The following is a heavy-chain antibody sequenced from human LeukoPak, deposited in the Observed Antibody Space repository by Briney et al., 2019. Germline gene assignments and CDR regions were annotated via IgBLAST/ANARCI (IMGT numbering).Heavy chain of an antibody. J-gene: IGHJ4*02. D-gene: IGHD3-10*01. Sequence: SETLSLTCAVYGVSISSGNWWTWVRQPPGKGLEWIGETHRSGDTKYNPSLNSRVTISMDNSKNQLSLNLISVTAADTAMYYCATRDQSRTFMVPLDSWGQGTLVTVSS. V-gene: IGHV4/OR15-8*02. CDR3: ATRDQSRTFMVPLDS. CDR1: GVSISSGNW. CDR2: THRSGDT.